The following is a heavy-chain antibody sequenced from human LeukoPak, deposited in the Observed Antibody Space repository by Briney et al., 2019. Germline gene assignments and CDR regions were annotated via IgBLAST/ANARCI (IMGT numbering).Heavy chain of an antibody. CDR3: ARELGYCSSTGCYPDY. D-gene: IGHD2-2*01. CDR1: GGSISSGDYY. Sequence: PSETLSLTCTVSGGSISSGDYYWSWIRQPPGKGLEWIGYIYYSGSTYYNPSLKSRVTISVDTSKNQFSLKLSSVTAADTAVYYCARELGYCSSTGCYPDYWGQGTLVTVSS. V-gene: IGHV4-30-4*08. J-gene: IGHJ4*02. CDR2: IYYSGST.